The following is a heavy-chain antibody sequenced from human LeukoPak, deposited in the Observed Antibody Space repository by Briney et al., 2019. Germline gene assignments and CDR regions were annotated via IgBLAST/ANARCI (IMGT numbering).Heavy chain of an antibody. Sequence: SETLSLTCAVYGGSLSGYYWSWIRQPPGKGLEWIGEINHSGSTNYNPSLKSRVTISVDTSKNQFSLKLSSVTAADTAVYYCARGLGSTSFAFDIWGQGTMVTVSS. J-gene: IGHJ3*02. V-gene: IGHV4-34*01. CDR1: GGSLSGYY. D-gene: IGHD2-2*01. CDR2: INHSGST. CDR3: ARGLGSTSFAFDI.